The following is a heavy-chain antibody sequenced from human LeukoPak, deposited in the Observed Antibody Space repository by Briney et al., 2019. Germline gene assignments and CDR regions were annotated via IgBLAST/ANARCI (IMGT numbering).Heavy chain of an antibody. D-gene: IGHD2-2*01. J-gene: IGHJ6*02. V-gene: IGHV3-23*01. Sequence: PGGSLRLSCAASGFTFSSYAMSWVRQAPGKGLEWVSAISGSGGSTYYADSVKGRFTISRDNSKNTLYLQMNSLRAEDTAVYYCAKDEGVVVPAAMSAYYYYGMDVWGQGTTVTVSS. CDR3: AKDEGVVVPAAMSAYYYYGMDV. CDR2: ISGSGGST. CDR1: GFTFSSYA.